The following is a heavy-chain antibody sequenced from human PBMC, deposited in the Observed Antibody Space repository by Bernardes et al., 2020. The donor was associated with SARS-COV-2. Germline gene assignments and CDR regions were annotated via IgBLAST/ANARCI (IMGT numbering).Heavy chain of an antibody. J-gene: IGHJ3*02. CDR1: GYTFTGYY. CDR3: AITYYYDSSGYLGDAFDI. CDR2: INPNSGGT. Sequence: ASVKVSCKASGYTFTGYYMHWVRQAPGQGLEWMGWINPNSGGTNYAQKFQGWVTMTRDTSISTAYMELSSLRSDDTAVYYCAITYYYDSSGYLGDAFDIWGQGTMVTVSS. V-gene: IGHV1-2*04. D-gene: IGHD3-22*01.